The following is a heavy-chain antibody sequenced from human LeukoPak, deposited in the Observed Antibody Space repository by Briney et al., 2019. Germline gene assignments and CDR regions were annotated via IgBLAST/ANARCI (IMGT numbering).Heavy chain of an antibody. CDR1: GFSFSSYE. D-gene: IGHD3-22*01. V-gene: IGHV3-48*03. CDR3: ARGYYDSSSESFDH. Sequence: PGGSLRISCAASGFSFSSYEMNWVRQAPGKGLEWVSYISSSGSSKYYADSVKGRFTISRDNGKNSLYLQMNSLRGEDTAVYYCARGYYDSSSESFDHWGQGTLVTVSS. J-gene: IGHJ4*02. CDR2: ISSSGSSK.